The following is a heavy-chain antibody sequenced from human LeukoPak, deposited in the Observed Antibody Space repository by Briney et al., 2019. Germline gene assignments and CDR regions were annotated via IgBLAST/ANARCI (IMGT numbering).Heavy chain of an antibody. J-gene: IGHJ5*02. V-gene: IGHV1-2*02. CDR2: INPNSGGT. CDR1: GYTFTSYA. CDR3: ARVRTRGGYDFWSGYYYDWFDP. Sequence: ASVKVSCKASGYTFTSYAMHWVRQAPGQRLEWMGWINPNSGGTNYAQKFQGRVTMTRDTSISTAYMELSRLRSDDTAVYYCARVRTRGGYDFWSGYYYDWFDPWGQGTLVTVSS. D-gene: IGHD3-3*01.